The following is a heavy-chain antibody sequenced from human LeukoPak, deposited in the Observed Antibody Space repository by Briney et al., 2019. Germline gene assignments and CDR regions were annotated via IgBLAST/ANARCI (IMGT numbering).Heavy chain of an antibody. V-gene: IGHV3-33*01. CDR2: IWYDGSNK. D-gene: IGHD3-22*01. CDR1: GFTFSSYG. J-gene: IGHJ4*02. Sequence: GGSLRLPCAASGFTFSSYGMHWVRQAPGKGLEWVAVIWYDGSNKYYADSVKGRFTISRDNSKNTLYLQMNSLRAEDTAVYYCARDAEEDSATYDSSGYYDYWGQGTLVTVSS. CDR3: ARDAEEDSATYDSSGYYDY.